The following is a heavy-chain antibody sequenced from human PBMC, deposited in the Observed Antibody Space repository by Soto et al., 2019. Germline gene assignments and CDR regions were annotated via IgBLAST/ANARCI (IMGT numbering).Heavy chain of an antibody. CDR1: GGSFSGYY. D-gene: IGHD6-13*01. CDR3: ARGLGQQLVLLRWFDP. J-gene: IGHJ5*02. CDR2: INHSGST. Sequence: SETLSLTCAVYGGSFSGYYWSWIRQPPGKGLEWIGEINHSGSTNYNPSLKSRVTISVDTSKNQFSLKLSSVTAADTAVYYCARGLGQQLVLLRWFDPWGQGTLVTVSS. V-gene: IGHV4-34*01.